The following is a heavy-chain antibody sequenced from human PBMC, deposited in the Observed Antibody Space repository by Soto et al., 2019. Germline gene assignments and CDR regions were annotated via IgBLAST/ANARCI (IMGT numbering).Heavy chain of an antibody. CDR2: IYRGDSDI. J-gene: IGHJ3*02. V-gene: IGHV5-51*01. CDR1: GYSFTSYL. Sequence: GESLKISCKGSGYSFTSYLIAWVRQMPGKGLEWMGIIYRGDSDIRYSPSFQGQVTISTDKSISTAYLQWNSLKASDTAMYYCARPDIVGATGAFDIWGQGTMVTVS. D-gene: IGHD1-26*01. CDR3: ARPDIVGATGAFDI.